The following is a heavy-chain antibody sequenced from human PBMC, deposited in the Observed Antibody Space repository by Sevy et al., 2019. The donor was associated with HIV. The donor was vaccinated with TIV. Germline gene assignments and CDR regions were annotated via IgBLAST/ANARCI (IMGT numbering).Heavy chain of an antibody. CDR1: GFSLNTYW. D-gene: IGHD6-13*01. Sequence: GGSLRLSCAASGFSLNTYWLSWVRQAPGKGLEWVANINRDGSQKYYADSVKGRFTVSRDNAKRSLYLQMNSLRAEDTAIYYCARDSEQQLVDMGLFDYWGQGTLVTVSS. J-gene: IGHJ4*02. CDR3: ARDSEQQLVDMGLFDY. CDR2: INRDGSQK. V-gene: IGHV3-7*01.